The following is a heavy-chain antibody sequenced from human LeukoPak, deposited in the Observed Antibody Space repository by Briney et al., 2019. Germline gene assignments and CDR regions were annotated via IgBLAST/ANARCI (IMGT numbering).Heavy chain of an antibody. V-gene: IGHV1-18*01. Sequence: GASVKVSCKASGYTFTSYGISWVRQAPGQGLEWMGWISAYNGNTNYAQKLQGRVTMTTDTSTSTAYMELRSLRSDDTAVYYCARGTPYDFWSGYYSTSYYYYGMDVWGQGTTVTVSS. CDR3: ARGTPYDFWSGYYSTSYYYYGMDV. CDR2: ISAYNGNT. J-gene: IGHJ6*02. D-gene: IGHD3-3*01. CDR1: GYTFTSYG.